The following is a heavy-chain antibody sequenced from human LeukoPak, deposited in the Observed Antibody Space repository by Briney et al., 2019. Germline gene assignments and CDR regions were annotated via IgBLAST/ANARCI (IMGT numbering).Heavy chain of an antibody. V-gene: IGHV1-2*02. Sequence: ASVKVSCKASGYTFTDHYMHWVRQAPGQGLEWMGYIIPKSGATNYAQKLQGRVTMTRDTSISTAYMELSWLRSDDTAVYYCARDRETGSYYGIDPWGQGTLVTVSS. D-gene: IGHD1-26*01. CDR2: IIPKSGAT. J-gene: IGHJ5*02. CDR1: GYTFTDHY. CDR3: ARDRETGSYYGIDP.